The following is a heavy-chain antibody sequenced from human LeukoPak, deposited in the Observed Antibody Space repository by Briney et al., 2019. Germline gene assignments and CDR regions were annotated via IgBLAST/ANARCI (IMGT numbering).Heavy chain of an antibody. CDR1: GSSVSNHW. Sequence: SETLSLTCTVSGSSVSNHWWIWIRQPAGKGLEWIGRISSRGYTNYNPSLKSRVAMSVDTSKNQFSLKLNSVTAADTAVYYCVRTMTREWGGWYDNDYWGRGTLVTVSS. J-gene: IGHJ4*03. D-gene: IGHD6-19*01. V-gene: IGHV4-4*07. CDR3: VRTMTREWGGWYDNDY. CDR2: ISSRGYT.